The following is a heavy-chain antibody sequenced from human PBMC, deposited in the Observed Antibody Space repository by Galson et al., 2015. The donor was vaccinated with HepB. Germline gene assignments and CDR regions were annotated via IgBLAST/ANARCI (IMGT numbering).Heavy chain of an antibody. J-gene: IGHJ4*02. CDR1: GFTFSSYS. V-gene: IGHV3-48*02. CDR2: ISSSSSTI. CDR3: ASLYYDSSGPKDY. Sequence: SLRLSCAASGFTFSSYSMNWVRQAPGKGLEWVSYISSSSSTIYYADSVKGRFTISRDNAKNSLYLQMNSLRDEDTAVYYCASLYYDSSGPKDYWGQGTLVTVSS. D-gene: IGHD3-22*01.